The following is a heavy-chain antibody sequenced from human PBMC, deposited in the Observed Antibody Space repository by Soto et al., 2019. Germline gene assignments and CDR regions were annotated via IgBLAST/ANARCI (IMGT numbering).Heavy chain of an antibody. CDR1: GFTFGASA. D-gene: IGHD3-22*01. V-gene: IGHV3-73*01. CDR2: IGSKGETYAT. J-gene: IGHJ4*02. CDR3: AKDTYYYDSTGYYVFDE. Sequence: PGGSLRPSCAASGFTFGASALQWVRQASGKGLEWLGRIGSKGETYATAYAASVKGRFTISRDDSKNTLYLQMSSLRDEDTAVYYCAKDTYYYDSTGYYVFDEWGQGTLVTVSS.